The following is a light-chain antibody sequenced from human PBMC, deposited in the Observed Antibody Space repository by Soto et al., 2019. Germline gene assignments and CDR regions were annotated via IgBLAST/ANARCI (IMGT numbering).Light chain of an antibody. CDR2: SVS. V-gene: IGKV3-20*01. CDR3: QQFGSTPLT. Sequence: EIVLTQSPGTLSSSPGERATLSCRASQNVNNNYIAWYQQKPGLAPRLLIYSVSRRATGVPDRFSGSGSGADFTLTITALAPEDFAVYFCQQFGSTPLTFGGGTKLEI. CDR1: QNVNNNY. J-gene: IGKJ4*01.